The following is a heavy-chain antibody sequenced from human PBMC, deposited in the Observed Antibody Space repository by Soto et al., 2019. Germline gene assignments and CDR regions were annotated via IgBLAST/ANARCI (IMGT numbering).Heavy chain of an antibody. CDR2: ISYDGTSK. Sequence: QVQLVESGGGVVHPGRSLRLSCAASGFTFSSFSLHWVRQAPGKGLEWVADISYDGTSKYYADSVKGRFTISRDNSKNTLYLQMNSLRAEDTAVYYFARPTVTTQIDYWGQGTLVTVSS. J-gene: IGHJ4*02. V-gene: IGHV3-30-3*01. CDR1: GFTFSSFS. D-gene: IGHD4-17*01. CDR3: ARPTVTTQIDY.